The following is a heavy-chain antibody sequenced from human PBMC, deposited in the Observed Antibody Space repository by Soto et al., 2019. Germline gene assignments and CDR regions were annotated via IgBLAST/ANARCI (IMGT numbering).Heavy chain of an antibody. CDR1: GFTFSSYG. CDR2: IKQDGSEK. D-gene: IGHD5-12*01. J-gene: IGHJ5*02. CDR3: ERGMPEGYSGYDSTWFDP. V-gene: IGHV3-7*01. Sequence: EVQLVESGGGLVQPGGSLRLSCAASGFTFSSYGMSWVRQAPGKGLEWVANIKQDGSEKYYVDSVKGRFTISRDNAKNSLYLQRNSLRAEDTAVYYCERGMPEGYSGYDSTWFDPWGQGTLVTVSS.